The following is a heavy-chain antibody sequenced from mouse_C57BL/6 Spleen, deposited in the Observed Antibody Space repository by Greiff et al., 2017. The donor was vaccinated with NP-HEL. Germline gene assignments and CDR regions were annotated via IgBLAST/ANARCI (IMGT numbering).Heavy chain of an antibody. D-gene: IGHD1-1*01. CDR3: ARGRYYGNAMDY. Sequence: EVQLVESEGGLVQPGSSMKLSCTASGFTFSDYYMAWVRQVPEKGLEWVANINYDGSSTYYLDYLKSRFIISRDNATNILYLQMSSLKSEDTATYYCARGRYYGNAMDYWGQGTSVTVSS. CDR2: INYDGSST. J-gene: IGHJ4*01. V-gene: IGHV5-16*01. CDR1: GFTFSDYY.